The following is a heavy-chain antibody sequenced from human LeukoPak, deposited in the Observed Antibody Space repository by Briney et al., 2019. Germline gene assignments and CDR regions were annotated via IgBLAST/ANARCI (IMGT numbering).Heavy chain of an antibody. V-gene: IGHV3-7*01. Sequence: GGSLRLSCAASGFTFSSYWMSWVRQAPGKGLEWVANIKQDGSEKYYVDSVKGRFTISRDNAKNSLYLQMNSLRAEDTAVYYCTTDLGYSGYDSDFDYWGQGTLVTVSS. CDR3: TTDLGYSGYDSDFDY. D-gene: IGHD5-12*01. CDR2: IKQDGSEK. CDR1: GFTFSSYW. J-gene: IGHJ4*02.